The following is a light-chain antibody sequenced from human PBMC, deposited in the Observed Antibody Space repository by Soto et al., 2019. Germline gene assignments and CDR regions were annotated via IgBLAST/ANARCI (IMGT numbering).Light chain of an antibody. CDR2: DTS. CDR3: QQRSKFLWT. J-gene: IGKJ1*01. CDR1: QSVSNY. Sequence: EIVLAQSPATLSLSPGERATLSCRASQSVSNYLAWYQQKPGQAPRLLMYDTSNRAPGIPARFSGSGSGTDFTLTINSLEPEDFAVYFCQQRSKFLWTFGQGNKVEI. V-gene: IGKV3-11*01.